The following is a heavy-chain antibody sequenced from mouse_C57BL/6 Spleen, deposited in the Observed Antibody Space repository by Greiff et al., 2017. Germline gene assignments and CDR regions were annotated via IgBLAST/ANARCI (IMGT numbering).Heavy chain of an antibody. CDR3: ARTDSNYFYYFDY. J-gene: IGHJ2*01. V-gene: IGHV3-6*01. CDR2: ISYDGSN. D-gene: IGHD2-5*01. Sequence: EVQVVESGPGLVKPSQSLSLTCSVTGYSITSGYYWNWIRQFPGNKLEWMGYISYDGSNNYNPSLKNRISITRDTSKNQFFLKLNSVTTEDTATYYCARTDSNYFYYFDYWGQGTTLTVSS. CDR1: GYSITSGYY.